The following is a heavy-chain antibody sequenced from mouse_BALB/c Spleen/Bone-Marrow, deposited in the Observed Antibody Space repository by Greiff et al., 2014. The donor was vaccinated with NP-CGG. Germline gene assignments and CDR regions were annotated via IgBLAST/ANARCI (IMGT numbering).Heavy chain of an antibody. CDR1: GYAFSSYW. CDR3: ARGGRLTGYYLDY. Sequence: VMLVESGAELVRPGSSVKISCKASGYAFSSYWMNWVKQRPGQGLEWIGQIYPGDGDTNYNGNFKDKATLTTDKSSTTAYMQLSSLTSEDSAVYFCARGGRLTGYYLDYWGQGTTLTVSS. D-gene: IGHD4-1*01. CDR2: IYPGDGDT. J-gene: IGHJ2*01. V-gene: IGHV1-80*01.